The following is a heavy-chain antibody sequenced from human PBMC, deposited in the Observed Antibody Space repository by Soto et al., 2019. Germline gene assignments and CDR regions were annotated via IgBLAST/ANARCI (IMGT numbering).Heavy chain of an antibody. D-gene: IGHD2-15*01. CDR2: INHRGST. CDR1: AGSFSGYY. Sequence: QVQLQQWGAGLLKPSETLSLTCAVYAGSFSGYYWSWIRQPPGQGLEWIGEINHRGSTNYNPSLKSRFTISVDTPKHQFSLKLSSVTPATTAVYYCARVLGWATPYTWFDQWGQGTLVTVSS. CDR3: ARVLGWATPYTWFDQ. J-gene: IGHJ5*02. V-gene: IGHV4-34*01.